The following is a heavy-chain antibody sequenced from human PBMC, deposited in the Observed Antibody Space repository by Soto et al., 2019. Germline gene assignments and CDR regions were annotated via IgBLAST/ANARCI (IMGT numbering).Heavy chain of an antibody. V-gene: IGHV3-23*01. D-gene: IGHD6-19*01. J-gene: IGHJ4*02. CDR1: GFAFSGYP. CDR2: ISASGEKP. Sequence: EVHLLESGGGVVQPGKSLKISCATSGFAFSGYPMTWVRQPPGQGLEWVSGISASGEKPYYADSVKGRFTISRDNSTNTLSLQMNSLRVEDTGIYYCAKLEWLEFGGDYWGQGTLVTVSS. CDR3: AKLEWLEFGGDY.